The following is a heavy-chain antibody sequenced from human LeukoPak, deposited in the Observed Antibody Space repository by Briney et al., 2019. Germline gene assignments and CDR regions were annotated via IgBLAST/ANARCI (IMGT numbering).Heavy chain of an antibody. Sequence: SETLSLTCTVSGASISSGGYCWNWIRQPPGKGLECIGYIYYSGSTSYSPSLKSRLTISVDTSKNQFSLKLSSVTAADTAVYYCARDGYNSGYFDYWGQGTLVTVSS. V-gene: IGHV4-30-4*01. J-gene: IGHJ4*02. CDR2: IYYSGST. CDR3: ARDGYNSGYFDY. CDR1: GASISSGGYC. D-gene: IGHD5-24*01.